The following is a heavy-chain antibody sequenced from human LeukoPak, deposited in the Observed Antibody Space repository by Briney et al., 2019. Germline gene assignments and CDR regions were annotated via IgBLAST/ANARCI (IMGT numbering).Heavy chain of an antibody. CDR1: GDSISTSSYY. J-gene: IGHJ6*03. V-gene: IGHV4-39*01. Sequence: SETLSLTCSVSGDSISTSSYYWGWIRQPPGKGLEWIGTIYYSGSTYYNPSLTSRVTISVDTSKNQFSLKLSSVTAADTPVYYCARHKDYYYSYMDVWGKGTTVTISS. CDR3: ARHKDYYYSYMDV. CDR2: IYYSGST.